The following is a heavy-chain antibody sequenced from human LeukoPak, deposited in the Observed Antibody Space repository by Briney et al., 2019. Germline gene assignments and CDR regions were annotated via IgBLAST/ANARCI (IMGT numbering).Heavy chain of an antibody. V-gene: IGHV3-21*01. D-gene: IGHD3-22*01. Sequence: GGSLRLSCAASGFTFSTYTMNWVRQAPEKGLEWVSSITTSSSYIYYADSVKGRFTISRDNAKNSLYLQMNSLRAEDTAVYYCARHVVALGFDYWGQGTLVTVSS. CDR3: ARHVVALGFDY. J-gene: IGHJ4*02. CDR1: GFTFSTYT. CDR2: ITTSSSYI.